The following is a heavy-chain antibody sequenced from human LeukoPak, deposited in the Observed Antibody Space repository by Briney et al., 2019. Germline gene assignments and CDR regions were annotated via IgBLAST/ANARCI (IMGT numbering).Heavy chain of an antibody. J-gene: IGHJ3*01. CDR3: ARVTGSSGGAFDV. CDR1: GFTFSSYD. CDR2: IAANGDT. V-gene: IGHV3-13*04. Sequence: GGSLRPSCAASGFTFSSYDMHWVRQTTGKGLEWVSAIAANGDTYYAGSVKGRFTISRENAKSSLYLQMNSLRAGDAAIYYCARVTGSSGGAFDVWGQGTMVTVSS. D-gene: IGHD3-10*01.